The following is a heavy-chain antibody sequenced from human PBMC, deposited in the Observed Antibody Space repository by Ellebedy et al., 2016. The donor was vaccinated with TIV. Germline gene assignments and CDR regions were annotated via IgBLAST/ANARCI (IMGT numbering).Heavy chain of an antibody. CDR3: AREGDTAMVHGMDV. D-gene: IGHD5-18*01. Sequence: GESLKISCAASGFTFSDYYMSWIRQAPGKGLEWGSYISSSGSTIYYADSVKGRFTISRDNAKNSLYLQMHSLRAEDTAVYYCAREGDTAMVHGMDVWGQGTTVTVSS. J-gene: IGHJ6*02. CDR2: ISSSGSTI. CDR1: GFTFSDYY. V-gene: IGHV3-11*01.